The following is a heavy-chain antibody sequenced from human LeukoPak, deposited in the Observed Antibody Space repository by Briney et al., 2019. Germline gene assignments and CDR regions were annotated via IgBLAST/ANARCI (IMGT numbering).Heavy chain of an antibody. V-gene: IGHV1-18*01. J-gene: IGHJ6*02. Sequence: GASVKVSCKASGYTFTSYGISWVRQAPGQGLEWMGWISAYNGNTNYAQKLQGRVTMTTDTSTGTAYMELRSLRSDDTAVYYCARDHCSGGSCYGYYYYGMDVWGQGTTVTVSS. CDR3: ARDHCSGGSCYGYYYYGMDV. D-gene: IGHD2-15*01. CDR2: ISAYNGNT. CDR1: GYTFTSYG.